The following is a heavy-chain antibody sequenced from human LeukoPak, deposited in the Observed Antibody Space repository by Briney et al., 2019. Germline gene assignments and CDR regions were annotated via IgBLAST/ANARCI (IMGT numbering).Heavy chain of an antibody. V-gene: IGHV3-30*02. Sequence: PGGSLRLSCAASGFTFSSYGMHWVRQAPGKGLEWVAFIRYDGSNKYYADSVKGRFTISRDNSKNTLYLQMNSLRAEDTAVYYCALMTMVILDYFDYWGQGTLVIVSS. CDR3: ALMTMVILDYFDY. CDR1: GFTFSSYG. D-gene: IGHD4/OR15-4a*01. CDR2: IRYDGSNK. J-gene: IGHJ4*02.